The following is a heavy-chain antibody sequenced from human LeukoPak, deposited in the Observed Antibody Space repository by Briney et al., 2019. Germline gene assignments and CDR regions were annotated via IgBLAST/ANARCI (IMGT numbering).Heavy chain of an antibody. CDR3: AKVGSGEIVVVPAAFDY. D-gene: IGHD2-2*01. CDR1: GFTFSSYA. J-gene: IGHJ4*02. V-gene: IGHV3-23*01. CDR2: ISGSGGST. Sequence: GGSLRLSCAASGFTFSSYATSWVRQAPGKGLEWVSAISGSGGSTYYADSVKGRFTISRDNSKNTVYLQMNSLRAEDTAVYYCAKVGSGEIVVVPAAFDYWGQGTLVTVSS.